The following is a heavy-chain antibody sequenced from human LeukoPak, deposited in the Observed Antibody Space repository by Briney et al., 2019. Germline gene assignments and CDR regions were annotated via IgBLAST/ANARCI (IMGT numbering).Heavy chain of an antibody. CDR2: ISYDGSNK. V-gene: IGHV3-30*18. D-gene: IGHD3-3*01. J-gene: IGHJ4*02. Sequence: GGSLRLSCAASGFTFSSYGMHWVRQAPGKGLEWVAVISYDGSNKYYADSVKGRFTISRDNSKNTLYLQMNSLRAEDTAVYYCAKENNPYDFWSGYLDYWGQGTLVTVSS. CDR3: AKENNPYDFWSGYLDY. CDR1: GFTFSSYG.